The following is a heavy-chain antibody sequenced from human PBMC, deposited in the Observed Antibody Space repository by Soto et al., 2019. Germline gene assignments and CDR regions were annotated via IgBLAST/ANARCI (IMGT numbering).Heavy chain of an antibody. J-gene: IGHJ3*02. CDR1: GFTFSSYA. CDR2: ISYDGSNK. V-gene: IGHV3-30-3*01. D-gene: IGHD6-13*01. CDR3: AREGGYSSSWFPAAFAI. Sequence: QVQLVESGGGVVQPGRSLRLSCAASGFTFSSYAMHWVRQAPGKGLEWVAVISYDGSNKYYADSVKGRFTISRDNSKNTLYLQMNSLRAEDTAVYYRAREGGYSSSWFPAAFAIWGQGTMVTVSS.